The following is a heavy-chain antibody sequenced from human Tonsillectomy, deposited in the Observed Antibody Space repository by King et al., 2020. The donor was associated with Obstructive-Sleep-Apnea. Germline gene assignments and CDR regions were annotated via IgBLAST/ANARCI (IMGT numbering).Heavy chain of an antibody. J-gene: IGHJ4*02. V-gene: IGHV3-7*01. D-gene: IGHD5-18*01. CDR2: IKEDGSDK. CDR1: GLTYRNHW. CDR3: VRGGYTYDY. Sequence: VQLVQSGGGLVQPGESLRLSCAVAGLTYRNHWMSCVRQAPGEGLEGGAKIKEDGSDKYYVDSVKGRFTISRDNAKNSLYLQMNSLRVEDTAMYYCVRGGYTYDYWGQGTLVIVSS.